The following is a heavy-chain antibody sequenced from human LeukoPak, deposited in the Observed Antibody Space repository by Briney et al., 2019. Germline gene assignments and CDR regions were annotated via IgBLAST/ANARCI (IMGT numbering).Heavy chain of an antibody. Sequence: ASVKVSCKASGGTFSSYAISWVRQAPGQGLEWMGGIIPIFGTANYAQKFQGRVTVTADESTSTAYMELSSLRSEDTAVYYCASSHDHSPHLPIVVVPAAIVTWGQGTLVTVSS. V-gene: IGHV1-69*13. CDR1: GGTFSSYA. CDR2: IIPIFGTA. CDR3: ASSHDHSPHLPIVVVPAAIVT. D-gene: IGHD2-2*02. J-gene: IGHJ4*02.